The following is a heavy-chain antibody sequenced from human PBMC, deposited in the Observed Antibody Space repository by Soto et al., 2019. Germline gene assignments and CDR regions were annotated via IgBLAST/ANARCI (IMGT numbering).Heavy chain of an antibody. V-gene: IGHV4-34*01. D-gene: IGHD5-12*01. CDR2: IKDGGVT. CDR1: GGSLTAYY. J-gene: IGHJ4*02. Sequence: QVHLQQWGAGLLKPSETLSLTCAVNGGSLTAYYWSWIHQHPGKGLEWIGEIKDGGVTNYSPSLKGRVIMSADTSKNQFSLKLNSVTAADTAVYYCARGQEGIVAMHWDQGTLVTVSS. CDR3: ARGQEGIVAMH.